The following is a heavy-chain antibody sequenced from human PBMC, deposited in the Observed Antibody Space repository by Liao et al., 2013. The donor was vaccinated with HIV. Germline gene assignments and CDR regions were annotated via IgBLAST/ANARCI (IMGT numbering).Heavy chain of an antibody. CDR3: ARGIGYDFWSGYYNYYFDY. Sequence: QVQLQESGPGLVKPSETLSLTCTVSGGSISSYYWSWIRQPAGKGLEWIGRIYSSGSANYNPSLKSRVTMSVDTSKNQFSLKLSSVTAADTAVYYCARGIGYDFWSGYYNYYFDYWGQGTLVTVSS. CDR1: GGSISSYY. D-gene: IGHD3-3*01. J-gene: IGHJ4*02. CDR2: IYSSGSA. V-gene: IGHV4-4*07.